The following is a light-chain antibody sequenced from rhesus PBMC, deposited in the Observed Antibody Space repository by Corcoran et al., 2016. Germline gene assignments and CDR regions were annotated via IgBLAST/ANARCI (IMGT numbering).Light chain of an antibody. J-gene: IGKJ1*01. CDR2: KAS. Sequence: DIQMTQSPSSLSASVGDRVTITCRASQGISTWLVWYQQKPGKAPNLLIYKASTLQAGVPSRFNGSGSVTDFTLTLSSLQPEDFATYYCQQSNTAPGTFGQGTKVEIK. CDR3: QQSNTAPGT. V-gene: IGKV1-21*01. CDR1: QGISTW.